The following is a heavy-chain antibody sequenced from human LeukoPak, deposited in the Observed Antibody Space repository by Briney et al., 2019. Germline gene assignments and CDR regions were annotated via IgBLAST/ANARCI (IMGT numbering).Heavy chain of an antibody. J-gene: IGHJ4*02. V-gene: IGHV1-46*01. CDR2: INPSGGST. CDR3: ARDRSLVTAVSGSMNY. D-gene: IGHD6-19*01. CDR1: GYTFTSYY. Sequence: ASMKVSCKASGYTFTSYYMHWVRRAPGQGLEWMGIINPSGGSTSYAQKFQGRVTMTRDTSTSTVYMELSSLRSEDTAVYYCARDRSLVTAVSGSMNYWGQGTLVTVSS.